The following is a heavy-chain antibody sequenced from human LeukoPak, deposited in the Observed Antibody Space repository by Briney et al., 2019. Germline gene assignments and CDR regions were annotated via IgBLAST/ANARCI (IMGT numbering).Heavy chain of an antibody. CDR3: ARDVGGSHFFGY. CDR1: GFTFRDYG. J-gene: IGHJ4*02. V-gene: IGHV3-23*01. D-gene: IGHD1-26*01. Sequence: GGSLRLSCAATGFTFRDYGMAWVRQAPGKGLEWVSTISGDGGGTHYAESVKGRSTISRDNSKSTLSLQMNSLRAADTAVYYCARDVGGSHFFGYWGQGTLVTVSS. CDR2: ISGDGGGT.